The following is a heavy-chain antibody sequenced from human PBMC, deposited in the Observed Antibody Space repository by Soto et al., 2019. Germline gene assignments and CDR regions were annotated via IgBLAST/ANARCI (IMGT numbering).Heavy chain of an antibody. CDR1: GFTVSSNY. Sequence: EVQLVESGGGLVQPGGSLRLSCAASGFTVSSNYMSWVRQAPGKGLEWVSLIYTGGSTYYADSVKGRFTISRDNSKNTLYLQMNSLRAEDTAVYYCARVGAYYYYMDVWGKGTTVTVSS. CDR2: IYTGGST. J-gene: IGHJ6*03. CDR3: ARVGAYYYYMDV. V-gene: IGHV3-66*01.